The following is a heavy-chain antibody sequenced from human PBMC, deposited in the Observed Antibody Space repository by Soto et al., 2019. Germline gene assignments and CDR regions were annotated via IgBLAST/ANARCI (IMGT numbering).Heavy chain of an antibody. CDR3: ARGPGGPDGPGDY. CDR2: INAGTGNT. D-gene: IGHD2-15*01. V-gene: IGHV1-3*01. CDR1: GYTFTSYA. J-gene: IGHJ4*02. Sequence: QVQLVQSGAEVKKPGASVKVSCKASGYTFTSYAMHWVRQAPGQRLEWMGWINAGTGNTKYSQKFQGRVTITRDTSANTAYMELSSLRSEDTAVYYCARGPGGPDGPGDYWGQGTLVTVSS.